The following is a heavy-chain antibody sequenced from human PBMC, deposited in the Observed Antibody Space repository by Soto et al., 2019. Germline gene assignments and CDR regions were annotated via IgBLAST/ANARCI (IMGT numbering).Heavy chain of an antibody. CDR2: IIPIFGTA. D-gene: IGHD5-18*01. V-gene: IGHV1-69*13. J-gene: IGHJ6*02. CDR1: GGTFSSYA. CDR3: ASSAMDHYYYGMDV. Sequence: SVKVSCEASGGTFSSYAISWVRQAPGQGLEWMGGIIPIFGTANYAQKFQGRVTITADESTSTAYMELSSLRSEDTAVYYCASSAMDHYYYGMDVRGQRTTVTGSS.